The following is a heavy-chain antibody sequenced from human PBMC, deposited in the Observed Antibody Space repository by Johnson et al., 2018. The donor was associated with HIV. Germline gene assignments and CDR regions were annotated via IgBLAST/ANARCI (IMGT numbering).Heavy chain of an antibody. Sequence: VQLMESGGGVVQPGRSLRLSCAASGFSFSSYGMHWVRQAPGKGLEWVSGISWNSGSIGYADSVKGRFTISRENAKNSLYLQMNSLRAGDTAVYYCARGMGYSYAGDVFDIWGQGTMVTVSS. CDR1: GFSFSSYG. CDR2: ISWNSGSI. J-gene: IGHJ3*02. V-gene: IGHV3-9*01. D-gene: IGHD5-18*01. CDR3: ARGMGYSYAGDVFDI.